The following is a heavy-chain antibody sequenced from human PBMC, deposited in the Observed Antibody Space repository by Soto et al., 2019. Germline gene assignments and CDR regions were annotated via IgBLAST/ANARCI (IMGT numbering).Heavy chain of an antibody. J-gene: IGHJ5*02. V-gene: IGHV4-59*01. CDR2: IYYSGRT. D-gene: IGHD6-13*01. Sequence: SEALSLTCTVSSGTIRTYYWSWFRQPPGTGLEWIGYIYYSGRTNYNPSLKSRVTISLDTSRNQFSLKLSSVTAADTAGYYCSRYAGSSWFDHWGKGTLVTVSS. CDR3: SRYAGSSWFDH. CDR1: SGTIRTYY.